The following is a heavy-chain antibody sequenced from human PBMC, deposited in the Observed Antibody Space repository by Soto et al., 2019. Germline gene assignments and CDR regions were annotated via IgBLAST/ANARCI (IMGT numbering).Heavy chain of an antibody. V-gene: IGHV4-30-4*01. Sequence: SETLSLTCSVSGGSISSGYYYWSWIRQPPGKGLEWIGNIYYSGNTYYNPSLKSRVTMSVDTSKNQFSLKLSSVSAVDTAVYYCARTLYGSGSYVWFDPWGQGTLVTVSS. J-gene: IGHJ5*02. D-gene: IGHD3-10*01. CDR3: ARTLYGSGSYVWFDP. CDR2: IYYSGNT. CDR1: GGSISSGYYY.